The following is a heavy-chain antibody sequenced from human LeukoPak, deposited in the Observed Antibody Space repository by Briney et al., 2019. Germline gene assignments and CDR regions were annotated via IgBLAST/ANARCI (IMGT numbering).Heavy chain of an antibody. CDR1: GGTFSSYA. J-gene: IGHJ5*02. CDR3: ARGRVVYSSSCYYWFDP. D-gene: IGHD6-13*01. CDR2: IIPIFGTA. V-gene: IGHV1-69*05. Sequence: ASVKVSCKAAGGTFSSYAISWVRQVPGQGIEWMGGIIPIFGTANYAQKFQGRVTITTDESTSTAYMELSSLRSEDTAVYYCARGRVVYSSSCYYWFDPWGQGILVTVSS.